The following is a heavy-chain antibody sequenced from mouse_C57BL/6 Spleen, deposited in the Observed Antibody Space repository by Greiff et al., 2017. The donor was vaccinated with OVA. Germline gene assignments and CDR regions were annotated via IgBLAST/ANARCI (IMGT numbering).Heavy chain of an antibody. CDR2: INPSNGGT. V-gene: IGHV1-53*01. D-gene: IGHD1-1*01. CDR3: ARGVITTVVANDY. CDR1: GYTFTSYW. J-gene: IGHJ2*01. Sequence: QVQLQQSGTELVKPGASVKLSCKASGYTFTSYWMHWVKQRPGQGLEWIGNINPSNGGTNYNEKFKSKATLTVDKSSSTAYMQLSSLTSEDSAVYYCARGVITTVVANDYWGQGTTLTVSS.